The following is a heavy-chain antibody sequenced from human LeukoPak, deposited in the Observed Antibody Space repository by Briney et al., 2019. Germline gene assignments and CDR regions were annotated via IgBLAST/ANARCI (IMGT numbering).Heavy chain of an antibody. CDR1: GFTFTSSA. D-gene: IGHD3-10*01. J-gene: IGHJ3*02. CDR2: IVVGSGNT. CDR3: AAVDGVREYDAFDI. Sequence: GASVKVSCKASGFTFTSSAMQWVRQARGQRLEWIGWIVVGSGNTNYAQKFQERVTITRDMSTSTAYMELSSLRSEDTAVYYCAAVDGVREYDAFDIWGQGTMVTVSS. V-gene: IGHV1-58*02.